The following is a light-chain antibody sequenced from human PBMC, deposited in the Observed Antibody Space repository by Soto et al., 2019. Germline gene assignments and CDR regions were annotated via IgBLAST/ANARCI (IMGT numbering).Light chain of an antibody. CDR2: GAY. V-gene: IGKV3-15*01. Sequence: DIVLTQSPVTLSASPGESATLSCRASQTVNSDLAWYQQKPGQAPRLLIYGAYIRAVGIPARFSGSGSGADFTLTIRSLQSEDFALYFCQQYNDWTRTFGQGTKV. CDR1: QTVNSD. J-gene: IGKJ1*01. CDR3: QQYNDWTRT.